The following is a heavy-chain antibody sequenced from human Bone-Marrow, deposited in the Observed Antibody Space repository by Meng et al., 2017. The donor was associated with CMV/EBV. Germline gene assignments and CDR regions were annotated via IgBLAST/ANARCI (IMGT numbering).Heavy chain of an antibody. D-gene: IGHD6-6*01. CDR3: ARGLEYSSSPDY. Sequence: GESLKISCAASGFTVSSNYMSWVRQAPGKGLEWVSVIYSGGSTYYADSVKGRFTISRDNSKNTLYLQMNSLRAEDTAVYYCARGLEYSSSPDYWGQGTRVTVSS. CDR1: GFTVSSNY. J-gene: IGHJ4*02. CDR2: IYSGGST. V-gene: IGHV3-66*02.